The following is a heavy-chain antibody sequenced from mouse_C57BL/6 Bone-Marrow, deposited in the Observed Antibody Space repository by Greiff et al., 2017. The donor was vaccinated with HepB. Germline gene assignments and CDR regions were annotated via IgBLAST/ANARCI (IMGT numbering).Heavy chain of an antibody. CDR2: ISSGGSYT. J-gene: IGHJ2*01. CDR3: ARHGKDY. V-gene: IGHV5-6*01. Sequence: VQLQQSGGDLVKPGGSLKLSCAASGFTFSSYGMSWVRQTPDKRLEWVATISSGGSYTYYPDSVKGRFTISRDNAKNTLYLQMSSLKSEDTAMYYCARHGKDYWGQGTTLTVSS. CDR1: GFTFSSYG.